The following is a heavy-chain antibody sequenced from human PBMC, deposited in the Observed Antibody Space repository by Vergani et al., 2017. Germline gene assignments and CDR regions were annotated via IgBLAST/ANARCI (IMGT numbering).Heavy chain of an antibody. CDR3: ARRGRGYCSSSSCYIIDY. CDR1: GYSFTSYW. Sequence: EVQLVQSGAEVKKPGESLKISCKASGYSFTSYWIGWVRQRPGKGLEWMGIIYPGDSDTRYNPSFQGQVTISADKSISTAYLQWSSLKAADTAMYYCARRGRGYCSSSSCYIIDYWGQGTLVTVSS. CDR2: IYPGDSDT. D-gene: IGHD2-2*02. J-gene: IGHJ4*02. V-gene: IGHV5-51*03.